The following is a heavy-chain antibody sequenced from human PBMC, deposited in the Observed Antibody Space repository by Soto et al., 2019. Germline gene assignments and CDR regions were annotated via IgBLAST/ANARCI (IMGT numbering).Heavy chain of an antibody. J-gene: IGHJ3*01. D-gene: IGHD2-2*01. V-gene: IGHV3-49*03. Sequence: GGSLRLSCTASGFTFGDYAMSWFRQAPGKGLEWVGFIRSKAYGGTTEYAASVKGRFTISRDDSKSTPYLQMNSLKTEDTAVYYCTRQLKNTVEGDSFDCWGQGTMVTVSS. CDR2: IRSKAYGGTT. CDR3: TRQLKNTVEGDSFDC. CDR1: GFTFGDYA.